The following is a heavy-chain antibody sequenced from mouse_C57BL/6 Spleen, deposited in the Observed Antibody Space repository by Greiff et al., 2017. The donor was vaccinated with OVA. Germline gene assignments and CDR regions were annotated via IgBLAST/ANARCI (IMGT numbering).Heavy chain of an antibody. CDR2: IKPSNGDT. CDR1: GYTFTSFW. J-gene: IGHJ3*01. Sequence: QVQLQQSGTELVNPGASVKLSCKAPGYTFTSFWMHWVKQRPGQGLEWIGNIKPSNGDTNFNEKFKSKATLTVDKSSSIVYMQLSSLTSEDSAVDCCVTAQATAYWGQGTLVTVSA. V-gene: IGHV1-53*01. D-gene: IGHD3-2*02. CDR3: VTAQATAY.